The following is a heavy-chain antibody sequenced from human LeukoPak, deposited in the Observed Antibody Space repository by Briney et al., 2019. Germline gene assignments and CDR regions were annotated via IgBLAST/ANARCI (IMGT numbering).Heavy chain of an antibody. CDR2: IYYSGST. CDR3: ARRYRTAAAGTPYYFDY. CDR1: GGSISGSSYY. V-gene: IGHV4-39*01. D-gene: IGHD6-13*01. J-gene: IGHJ4*02. Sequence: SETLSLTCTVSGGSISGSSYYWGWVRQPPGKGLEWIVSIYYSGSTYYNPSLKSRVTISVDTSKNQFSLKLSSVTAADTAVYYCARRYRTAAAGTPYYFDYWGQGTLVTVSS.